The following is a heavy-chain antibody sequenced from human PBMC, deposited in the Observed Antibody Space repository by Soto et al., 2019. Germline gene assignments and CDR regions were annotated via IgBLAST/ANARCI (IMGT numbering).Heavy chain of an antibody. CDR3: ARGILWFGEFYYFDY. CDR1: GGSFSGYY. CDR2: INHSGST. Sequence: SETLSLTCAVYGGSFSGYYWSWIRQPPGMGLEWIGEINHSGSTNYNPSLKSRVTISVDTSKNQISLKLSSVTAADTAVYYCARGILWFGEFYYFDYWGQGTLVTVSS. V-gene: IGHV4-34*01. D-gene: IGHD3-10*01. J-gene: IGHJ4*02.